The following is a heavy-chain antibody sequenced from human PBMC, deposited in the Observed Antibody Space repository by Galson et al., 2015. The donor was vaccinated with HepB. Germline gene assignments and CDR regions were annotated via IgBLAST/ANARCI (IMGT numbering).Heavy chain of an antibody. D-gene: IGHD6-6*01. CDR3: ARDRKYSSSSGGMDV. CDR1: GGSISSYY. J-gene: IGHJ6*02. CDR2: IYYSGST. Sequence: SETLSLTCTVSGGSISSYYWSWIRQPPGKGLEWIGYIYYSGSTNYNPSLKSRVTISVDTSKNQFSLKLSSVTAADTAVYYCARDRKYSSSSGGMDVWGQGTTVTVSS. V-gene: IGHV4-59*01.